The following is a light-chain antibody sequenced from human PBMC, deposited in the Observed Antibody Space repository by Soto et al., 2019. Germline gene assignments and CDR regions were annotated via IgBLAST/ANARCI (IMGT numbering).Light chain of an antibody. CDR1: QSISSY. CDR2: DAF. CDR3: QQRSNPFT. J-gene: IGKJ3*01. Sequence: IVLTQSPATLSLSPGERATLSCRASQSISSYLAWYQQKPGQAPRLLIYDAFNRAAGIPARFSGSGSGTDFIPTISSLEPEDFAVYYCQQRSNPFTFGPGTKVDIK. V-gene: IGKV3-11*01.